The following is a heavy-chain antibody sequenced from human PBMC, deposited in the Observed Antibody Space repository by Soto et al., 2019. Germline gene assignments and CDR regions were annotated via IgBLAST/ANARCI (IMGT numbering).Heavy chain of an antibody. CDR3: SSRVTDAPT. V-gene: IGHV4-4*02. J-gene: IGHJ5*02. CDR1: GASISSGW. Sequence: QVQLQESGPGLVKPSGILSLTCAVSGASISSGWWTWVRQPPGKGLEWIGETLYSGRTNYNSSLNSRVTISIDKSKKQFSLNLSSVTAADTAVYYCSSRVTDAPTWGQGILVTVSS. CDR2: TLYSGRT. D-gene: IGHD3-10*01.